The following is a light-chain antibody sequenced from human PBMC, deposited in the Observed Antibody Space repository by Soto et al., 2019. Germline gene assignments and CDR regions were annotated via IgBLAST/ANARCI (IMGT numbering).Light chain of an antibody. CDR2: SVN. Sequence: QSVLTQPPSASGTPGQRVTISCSGSSYNIGSDTVNWYQQIPEAAPKLLIHSVNQRPSGVPDRFSGSKSGTSASLAISGLQSEDEADYYCAAWDVSLNGVVFGGGTKLTVL. J-gene: IGLJ3*02. V-gene: IGLV1-44*01. CDR3: AAWDVSLNGVV. CDR1: SYNIGSDT.